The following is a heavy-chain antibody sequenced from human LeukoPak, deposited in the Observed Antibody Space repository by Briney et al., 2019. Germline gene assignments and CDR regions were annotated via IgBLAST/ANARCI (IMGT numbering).Heavy chain of an antibody. J-gene: IGHJ3*02. CDR2: INSSSSTI. CDR3: ARDRRPITIVRGVILNAFDI. CDR1: GVTFSSYS. V-gene: IGHV3-48*04. D-gene: IGHD3-10*01. Sequence: PGGSLRLSCAASGVTFSSYSMNWVRQAPGKGLEWVSYINSSSSTIYYADSVKGRFTISRDNAKNSLYLQMNSLRAEETAVYYCARDRRPITIVRGVILNAFDIWSQGTMVTVSS.